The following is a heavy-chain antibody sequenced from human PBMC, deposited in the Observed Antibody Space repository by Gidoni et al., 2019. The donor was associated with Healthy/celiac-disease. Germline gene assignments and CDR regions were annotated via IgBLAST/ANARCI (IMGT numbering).Heavy chain of an antibody. CDR3: ASFQVSEYELQPTLGYFDY. J-gene: IGHJ4*02. D-gene: IGHD2-2*01. CDR1: GGSISSGGYS. CDR2: IDYSGST. V-gene: IGHV4-30-4*07. Sequence: QVQLQESGPGLVKPSPTLSLTCAVSGGSISSGGYSWSWIRQPPGKGLEWIWYIDYSGSTYYNPSLKSRVTISVDTSKNQFSLKLSSVTAADTAVYYCASFQVSEYELQPTLGYFDYWGQGTLVTVSS.